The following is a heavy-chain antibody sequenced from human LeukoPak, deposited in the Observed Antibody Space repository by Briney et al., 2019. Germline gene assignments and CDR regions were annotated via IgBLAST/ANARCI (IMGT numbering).Heavy chain of an antibody. D-gene: IGHD2-2*01. J-gene: IGHJ6*02. V-gene: IGHV3-30*18. Sequence: GGSLRLSCAASGFIFSNYAIHWVRQAPGKGLEWLAVISYDGSNKYYADSVKGRFTISRDNSKNTLYLQMNSLRAEDTAVYYCAKNGPRVVVVPAATDYYYYGMDVWGQGTTVTVSS. CDR3: AKNGPRVVVVPAATDYYYYGMDV. CDR2: ISYDGSNK. CDR1: GFIFSNYA.